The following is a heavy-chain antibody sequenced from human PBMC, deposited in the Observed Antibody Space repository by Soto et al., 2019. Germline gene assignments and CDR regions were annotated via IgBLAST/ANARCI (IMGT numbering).Heavy chain of an antibody. J-gene: IGHJ5*02. D-gene: IGHD1-1*01. CDR3: AKDRSTMRWFDP. CDR2: VQMSGTT. V-gene: IGHV4-4*07. CDR1: GASVRSYH. Sequence: SETLSLTCAVSGASVRSYHWSWIRQAAGKGLEWIGRVQMSGTTIYNPSLKTRVTMSLDTSKNEVSLRMTSVTAADTAVYFCAKDRSTMRWFDPWGQGILVTVSS.